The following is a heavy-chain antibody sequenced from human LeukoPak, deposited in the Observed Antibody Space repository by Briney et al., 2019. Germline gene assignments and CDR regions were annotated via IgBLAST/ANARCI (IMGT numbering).Heavy chain of an antibody. CDR3: AKDRGTVG. Sequence: SVKVSCKASGGPFSNYAINWVRQAPGQGLEWMGGIIPIFGTTNYAQKFQGRVTITADESRSIVYMEVSSLRSEDTAVYYCAKDRGTVGWGQGTLVTVSS. CDR1: GGPFSNYA. CDR2: IIPIFGTT. J-gene: IGHJ4*02. D-gene: IGHD3-10*01. V-gene: IGHV1-69*13.